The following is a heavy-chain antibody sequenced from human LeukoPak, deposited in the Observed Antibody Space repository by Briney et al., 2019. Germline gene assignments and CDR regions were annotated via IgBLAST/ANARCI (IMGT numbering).Heavy chain of an antibody. V-gene: IGHV3-48*03. J-gene: IGHJ4*02. CDR2: ISRSGSTI. CDR1: GFTFSSYE. D-gene: IGHD3-22*01. Sequence: GGSLRLSCAASGFTFSSYEMNWVRQAPGKGLEWVSYISRSGSTIYYADSVKGRFTISRDNAKNSLYLQMNSLRAEDTAVYYCARDRNYDGSVYYEDDYFDYWGQGALVTVSS. CDR3: ARDRNYDGSVYYEDDYFDY.